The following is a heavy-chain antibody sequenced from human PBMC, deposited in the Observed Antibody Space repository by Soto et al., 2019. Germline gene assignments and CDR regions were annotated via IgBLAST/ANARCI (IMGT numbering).Heavy chain of an antibody. CDR2: ISYTGSA. D-gene: IGHD6-19*01. V-gene: IGHV4-59*04. Sequence: SETLSLTCTVSGGSISGYSLSWIRQPPGKGLEYIGYISYTGSAYYNPSLRSRVTISVDTSKNQFSLKLRSVTAADTAVYYCADMRGQWLPRDWGQGILVTVSS. J-gene: IGHJ4*02. CDR3: ADMRGQWLPRD. CDR1: GGSISGYS.